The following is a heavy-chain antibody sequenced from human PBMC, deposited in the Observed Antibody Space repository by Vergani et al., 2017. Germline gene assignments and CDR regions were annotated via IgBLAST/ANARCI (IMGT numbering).Heavy chain of an antibody. D-gene: IGHD6-13*01. Sequence: EVQLVESGGGLVKPGGSLRLSCAASGFTFSSYSMNWVRQAPGKGLEWVSAISGSGGSTYYADSVKGRFTISRDNSKNTLYLQMNSLRAEDTAVYYCAKDRIAAAGYFDYWGQGTLVTVSS. CDR1: GFTFSSYS. V-gene: IGHV3-23*04. CDR3: AKDRIAAAGYFDY. CDR2: ISGSGGST. J-gene: IGHJ4*02.